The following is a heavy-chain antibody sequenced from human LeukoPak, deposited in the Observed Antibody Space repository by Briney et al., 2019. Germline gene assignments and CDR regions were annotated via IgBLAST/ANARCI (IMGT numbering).Heavy chain of an antibody. CDR1: GFTFSTFN. J-gene: IGHJ4*02. CDR2: IWYDGSNT. V-gene: IGHV3-33*08. Sequence: GGSLRLSCAASGFTFSTFNMHWVRQAPGKGLEWVGVIWYDGSNTYYADSVKGRFTISRDNSKNTLFLQMNSLRAEDTAVYYCARPYCSGNSCFSTPIDYWGQGTLVTVSS. D-gene: IGHD2-15*01. CDR3: ARPYCSGNSCFSTPIDY.